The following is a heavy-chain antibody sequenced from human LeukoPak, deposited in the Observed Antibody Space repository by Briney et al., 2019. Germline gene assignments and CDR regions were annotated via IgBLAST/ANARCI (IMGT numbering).Heavy chain of an antibody. CDR2: IGSGSSPI. Sequence: GGSLTLSCVASGFTFSTFGMNWVRQAPGTGLEWVSYIGSGSSPIYYADSVKGRFIMSRDNANNSLYLQMNSLRDEDAAVYYCARSSPTGYDYWGQGTLVAVSS. CDR1: GFTFSTFG. J-gene: IGHJ4*02. V-gene: IGHV3-48*02. D-gene: IGHD3-9*01. CDR3: ARSSPTGYDY.